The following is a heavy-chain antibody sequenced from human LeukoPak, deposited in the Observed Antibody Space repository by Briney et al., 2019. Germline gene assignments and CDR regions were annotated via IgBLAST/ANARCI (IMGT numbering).Heavy chain of an antibody. Sequence: LGGSLRLSCEASGFTFSHYWMHWVRQAPGKGLVWVSRTNTDGSSTSYVDSVKGRFTISRDNANNTMYLQMNSLRAEDTAMYYCVPTDSSGLDWGQGTLVSLSS. V-gene: IGHV3-74*01. CDR2: TNTDGSST. J-gene: IGHJ4*02. D-gene: IGHD3-22*01. CDR1: GFTFSHYW. CDR3: VPTDSSGLD.